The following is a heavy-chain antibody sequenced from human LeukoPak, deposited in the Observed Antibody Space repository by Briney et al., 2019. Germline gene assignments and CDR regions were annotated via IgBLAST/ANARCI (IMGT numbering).Heavy chain of an antibody. Sequence: PGRSLRLSCAASGFTFSSYGMHWVRQAPGKGLEWVAVIWYDGSNKYYADSVKGRFTISRDNSKNTLYLQMSSLRAEDTAVYYCARPIRPYCSSTSCYPLDYWGQGTLVTVSS. D-gene: IGHD2-2*01. CDR3: ARPIRPYCSSTSCYPLDY. CDR2: IWYDGSNK. V-gene: IGHV3-33*01. CDR1: GFTFSSYG. J-gene: IGHJ4*02.